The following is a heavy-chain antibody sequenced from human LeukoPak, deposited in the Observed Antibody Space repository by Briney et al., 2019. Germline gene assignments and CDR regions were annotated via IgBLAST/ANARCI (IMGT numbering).Heavy chain of an antibody. CDR3: ARVNGGYSYGLSIGYYYYYMDV. J-gene: IGHJ6*03. V-gene: IGHV3-53*01. CDR1: GFTVSSNY. Sequence: PGGSLRLSCAASGFTVSSNYMSWVRQAPGKGLEWVSVVYSGGSTYYADSVKGRFTISRDNAKNSLYLQMNSLRAEDTALYYCARVNGGYSYGLSIGYYYYYMDVWGKGTTVTVSS. CDR2: VYSGGST. D-gene: IGHD5-18*01.